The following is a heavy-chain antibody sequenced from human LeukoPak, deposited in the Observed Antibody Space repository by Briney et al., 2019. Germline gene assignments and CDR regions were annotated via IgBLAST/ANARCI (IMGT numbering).Heavy chain of an antibody. D-gene: IGHD3-10*01. CDR1: GYSFTGYY. CDR3: ARAFSGSGSYCVY. CDR2: INPSGGST. J-gene: IGHJ4*02. Sequence: ASVKVSCKASGYSFTGYYMHWVRQAPGQGLEWMGWINPSGGSTSYAQKFQGRVTMTRDMSTSTVYMELSSLRSEDTAVYYCARAFSGSGSYCVYWGQGTLVTVSS. V-gene: IGHV1-46*01.